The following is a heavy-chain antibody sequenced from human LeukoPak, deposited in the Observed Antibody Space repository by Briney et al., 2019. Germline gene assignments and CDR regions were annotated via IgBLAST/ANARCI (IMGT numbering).Heavy chain of an antibody. CDR3: ARDYGDQDVGEFDY. Sequence: GGSLRLSCAASGFTFSSYGMHWVRQAPGKGLEWVAFIRYDGSNKYYADSVKGRFTISRDNSKNTLYLQMNSLRAEDTAVYYCARDYGDQDVGEFDYWGQGTLVTVSS. CDR2: IRYDGSNK. D-gene: IGHD4-17*01. CDR1: GFTFSSYG. J-gene: IGHJ4*02. V-gene: IGHV3-30*02.